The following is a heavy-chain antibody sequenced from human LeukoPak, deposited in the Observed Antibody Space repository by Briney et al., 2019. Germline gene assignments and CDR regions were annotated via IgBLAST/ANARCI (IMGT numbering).Heavy chain of an antibody. CDR3: AIYRGPFRAGTYYFDY. J-gene: IGHJ4*02. D-gene: IGHD6-19*01. Sequence: GGSLRLSCAASGFTFDDNGMSWVRQAPGKGLEWVSGINWNGGSTGYADSVKGRFTISRDNAKNSLYLQMNSLRAEDTALYYCAIYRGPFRAGTYYFDYWGQGTLVTVSS. V-gene: IGHV3-20*04. CDR2: INWNGGST. CDR1: GFTFDDNG.